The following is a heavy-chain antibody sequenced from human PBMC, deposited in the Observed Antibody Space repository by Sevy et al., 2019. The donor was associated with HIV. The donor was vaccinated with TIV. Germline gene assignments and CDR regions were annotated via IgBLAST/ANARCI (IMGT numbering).Heavy chain of an antibody. CDR1: GFTFSSYA. CDR3: AKNPGVGSYYYMDV. J-gene: IGHJ6*03. V-gene: IGHV3-23*01. Sequence: GGSLRLSCAASGFTFSSYAMSWVRQAPGKGLEWVSSISGSGGSTYYADSLKGQFTISRDNSKNTLYLQVNSLRVEDTAVYYCAKNPGVGSYYYMDVWGMGTTVTVSS. CDR2: ISGSGGST. D-gene: IGHD1-26*01.